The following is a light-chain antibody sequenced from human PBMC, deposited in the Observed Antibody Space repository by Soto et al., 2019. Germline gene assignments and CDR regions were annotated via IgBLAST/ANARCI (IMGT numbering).Light chain of an antibody. J-gene: IGKJ5*01. V-gene: IGKV1-9*01. CDR1: QAMNTY. CDR2: GAS. Sequence: DIQLTQSPSCLPASVGDRVTISWRASQAMNTYIAWYQQRPGAAPKLLVYGASTLYTGVPSRFSGSDSGAVFTLTISSLQPEDFATYYCQQLHSYPITFGQGTRLEIK. CDR3: QQLHSYPIT.